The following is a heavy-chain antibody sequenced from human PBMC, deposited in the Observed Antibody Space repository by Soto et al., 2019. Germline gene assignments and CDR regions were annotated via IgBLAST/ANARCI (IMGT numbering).Heavy chain of an antibody. CDR3: GRGREWFGERGGMDV. Sequence: GGSLRLSCAASGFTFSSYAMTWVRQAPGKGLEWVSAISGSGGSTYYADSVKGRFTISRDNSKNTLYLQMNSLRAEDTAVYYCGRGREWFGERGGMDVWGQGTTVTVSS. CDR1: GFTFSSYA. V-gene: IGHV3-23*01. CDR2: ISGSGGST. D-gene: IGHD3-10*01. J-gene: IGHJ6*02.